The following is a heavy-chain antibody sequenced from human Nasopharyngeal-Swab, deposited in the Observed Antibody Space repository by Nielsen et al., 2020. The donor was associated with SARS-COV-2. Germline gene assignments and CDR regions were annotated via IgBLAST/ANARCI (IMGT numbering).Heavy chain of an antibody. D-gene: IGHD5-18*01. CDR3: AATRYSYGPFFDY. CDR2: IYHTGTT. V-gene: IGHV4-59*03. Sequence: SETLSLTCTVSDASINTYYWSWIRQSPGKGLEWLGHIYHTGTTNYNPSLKSRIIISVDTSKNQFSFSLNLSSVTAADTALYYCAATRYSYGPFFDYWAQGTQVTVPS. CDR1: DASINTYY. J-gene: IGHJ4*02.